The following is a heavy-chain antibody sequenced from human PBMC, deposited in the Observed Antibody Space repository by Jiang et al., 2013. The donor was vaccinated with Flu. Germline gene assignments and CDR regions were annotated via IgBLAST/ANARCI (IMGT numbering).Heavy chain of an antibody. V-gene: IGHV3-30-3*01. CDR2: ISYDGADE. Sequence: QLVESGGGVVQPGRSLRLSCAASGFTFSAYSMHWVRQAPGTGLAWVASISYDGADEYYTDSVEDRFTISRDNSHNTLYLQMHSLRPDDSAIYYCARGSMVRGVIISHGYYFDNWGQGTLVTVSS. J-gene: IGHJ4*02. CDR3: ARGSMVRGVIISHGYYFDN. D-gene: IGHD3-10*01. CDR1: GFTFSAYS.